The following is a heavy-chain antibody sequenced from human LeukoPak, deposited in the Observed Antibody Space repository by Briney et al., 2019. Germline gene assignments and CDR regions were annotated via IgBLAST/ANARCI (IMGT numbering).Heavy chain of an antibody. CDR2: IYYSGST. CDR3: ASLPQSYYGMDV. V-gene: IGHV4-39*01. Sequence: SETLSLTCAVSGGSISSSKYSWGWIRQPPGKGLEWLGTIYYSGSTYYNPSLKSRVTISVDTSKNQFSLSLSSVTAADTAVYYCASLPQSYYGMDVWGQGTTVTVSS. CDR1: GGSISSSKYS. J-gene: IGHJ6*02.